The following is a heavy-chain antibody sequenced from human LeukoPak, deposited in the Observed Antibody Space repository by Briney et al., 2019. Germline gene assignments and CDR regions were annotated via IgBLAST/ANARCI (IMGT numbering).Heavy chain of an antibody. J-gene: IGHJ4*02. CDR3: ARDPPAVASNTYG. CDR1: GFTVRNNY. V-gene: IGHV3-66*01. CDR2: IYSDGTT. D-gene: IGHD6-13*01. Sequence: PGGSLRLSCAASGFTVRNNYMNWVRQAPGKGLEWVSLIYSDGTTDYAHSLRGRFTISRDNFENTLYLQMNSLRVEDTAIYYCARDPPAVASNTYGWGQGTLVTVYS.